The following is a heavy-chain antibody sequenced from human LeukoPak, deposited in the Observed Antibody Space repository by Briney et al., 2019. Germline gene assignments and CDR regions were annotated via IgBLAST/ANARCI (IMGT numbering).Heavy chain of an antibody. CDR3: TELGITMIGGV. CDR1: GFTFSSYE. D-gene: IGHD3-10*02. V-gene: IGHV3-48*03. Sequence: GGSLRLSCAASGFTFSSYEMNWVRQAPGKGLEWVSYISSTGSTIYYADSVKGRFTISRDNAKNSLYLQMNSLRAEDTAVYYCTELGITMIGGVWGKGTTVTISS. CDR2: ISSTGSTI. J-gene: IGHJ6*04.